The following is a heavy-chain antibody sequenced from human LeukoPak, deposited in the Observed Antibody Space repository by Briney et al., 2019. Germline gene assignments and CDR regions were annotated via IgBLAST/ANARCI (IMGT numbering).Heavy chain of an antibody. V-gene: IGHV1-18*04. Sequence: ASVKVSCKASGYTFTNYGFSWVRQAPGQGLEWMGWISTYSGNTNYAQQVQGRVTMTSDTSTSTVYMELRSLRSDDTAMYYCARGYCRSTSCHEPPLYGMDVWGQGTTVTVS. CDR1: GYTFTNYG. CDR3: ARGYCRSTSCHEPPLYGMDV. D-gene: IGHD2-2*01. J-gene: IGHJ6*02. CDR2: ISTYSGNT.